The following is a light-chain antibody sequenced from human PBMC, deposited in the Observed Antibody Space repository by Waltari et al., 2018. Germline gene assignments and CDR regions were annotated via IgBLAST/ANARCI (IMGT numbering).Light chain of an antibody. Sequence: EIVLTQSPGTLFLSPGERVTLSCRASQSVSSTYLAWYQHKPGQAPRVLIYAVSSRAPGIPDRFSGSGSGTDFTLTISRLEPEDFAVYYCQHYDTSPSITFGQGTRLEI. CDR1: QSVSSTY. V-gene: IGKV3-20*01. CDR3: QHYDTSPSIT. J-gene: IGKJ5*01. CDR2: AVS.